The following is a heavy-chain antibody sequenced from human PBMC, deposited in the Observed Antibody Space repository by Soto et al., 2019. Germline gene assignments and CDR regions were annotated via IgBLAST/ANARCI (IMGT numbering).Heavy chain of an antibody. CDR1: GFTFSSYD. V-gene: IGHV3-13*01. CDR3: ARARNGGYFDY. D-gene: IGHD3-10*01. CDR2: IGTAGDT. Sequence: GGSLRLSCAASGFTFSSYDMHWVRQATGKGLEWVSAIGTAGDTYYPGSVKGRFTISRENAKNSLYLQMNSLRAGDTAVYYCARARNGGYFDYWGQGTLVTVSS. J-gene: IGHJ4*02.